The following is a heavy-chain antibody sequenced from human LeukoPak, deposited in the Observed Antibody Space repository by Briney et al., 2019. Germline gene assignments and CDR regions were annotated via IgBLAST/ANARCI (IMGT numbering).Heavy chain of an antibody. D-gene: IGHD5-24*01. CDR1: GFNFHNFA. J-gene: IGHJ4*02. CDR3: ARPSPPGDGYNPCDY. Sequence: PGGSLRLSCEASGFNFHNFAMHWVRQAPGKGLEWVAVISNDERNKYYTDSVKGRLTISRDNSKSTVYLQMNSLRPEDTAVYYCARPSPPGDGYNPCDYWGPGALVIVSS. CDR2: ISNDERNK. V-gene: IGHV3-30*04.